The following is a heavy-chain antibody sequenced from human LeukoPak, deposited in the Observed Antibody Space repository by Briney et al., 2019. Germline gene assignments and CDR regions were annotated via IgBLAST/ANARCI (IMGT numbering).Heavy chain of an antibody. D-gene: IGHD3-22*01. Sequence: GGSLRLSCAASGFTFSSYSMNWVRQAPGKGLEWVSSISSTSTYIYYADSVQGRFTISRDNTKNSLYLQMNSLRAEDTAVYYRFRSGSQGPLGYWGQGTLVTVSS. CDR1: GFTFSSYS. CDR3: FRSGSQGPLGY. V-gene: IGHV3-21*01. CDR2: ISSTSTYI. J-gene: IGHJ4*02.